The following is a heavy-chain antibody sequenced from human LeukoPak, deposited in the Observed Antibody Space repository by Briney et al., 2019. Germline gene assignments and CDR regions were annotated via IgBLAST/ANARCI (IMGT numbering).Heavy chain of an antibody. Sequence: SETLSLTCTVSGGSISSSNYYWGWIRQPPGKGLEWIGTIYYSGNTYYNPSLKSRVTISVDTSKNQFSLKLSSVTAADTAVYYCVRSDDFWSGYYGYWGQGTLVTVSS. V-gene: IGHV4-39*07. J-gene: IGHJ4*02. CDR3: VRSDDFWSGYYGY. D-gene: IGHD3-3*01. CDR2: IYYSGNT. CDR1: GGSISSSNYY.